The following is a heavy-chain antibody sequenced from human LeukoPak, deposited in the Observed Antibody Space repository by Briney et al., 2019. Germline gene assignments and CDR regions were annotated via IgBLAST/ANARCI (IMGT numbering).Heavy chain of an antibody. V-gene: IGHV1-2*06. CDR1: GYTFTAYY. D-gene: IGHD3-16*01. Sequence: GASVKVSCKASGYTFTAYYIHWVRQAPGQGLEWMGRINPNSGGTNYAQKFQGRVTVTRGTSITTAYMELSSLRSDDTAIYYCARDLGGTWGQGTLATVSS. J-gene: IGHJ5*02. CDR3: ARDLGGT. CDR2: INPNSGGT.